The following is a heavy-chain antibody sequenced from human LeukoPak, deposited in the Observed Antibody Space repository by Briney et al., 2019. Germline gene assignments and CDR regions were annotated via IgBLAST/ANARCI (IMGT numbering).Heavy chain of an antibody. J-gene: IGHJ4*02. V-gene: IGHV3-48*03. CDR3: ARDAHSGDG. CDR2: ISNSGANI. CDR1: GFTHRNYE. D-gene: IGHD6-25*01. Sequence: GGSLRLPCAASGFTHRNYEMNWLRQAPRKGLEWVSYISNSGANIFYADSVKGRFTVSRDNAKNSLFLQMNSLRPEDTAVYYCARDAHSGDGWGQGTLVTVSS.